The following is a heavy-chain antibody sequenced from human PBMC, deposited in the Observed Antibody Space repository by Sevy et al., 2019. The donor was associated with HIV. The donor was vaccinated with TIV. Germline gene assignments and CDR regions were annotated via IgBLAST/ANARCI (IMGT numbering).Heavy chain of an antibody. CDR1: GGSISSYY. V-gene: IGHV4-4*07. Sequence: SETLSLTCTVSGGSISSYYWSWIRQPAGKGLEWIGRIYTSGSTNYNPTLKSRVTMSVDTSKSQFSLRLSSVTAADTAVYYCARDTRFGELDFYYYMYVWGKGTTVTVSS. J-gene: IGHJ6*03. D-gene: IGHD3-10*01. CDR3: ARDTRFGELDFYYYMYV. CDR2: IYTSGST.